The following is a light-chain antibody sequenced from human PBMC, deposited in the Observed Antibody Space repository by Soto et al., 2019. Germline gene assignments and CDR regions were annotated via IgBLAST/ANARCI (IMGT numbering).Light chain of an antibody. V-gene: IGKV3-20*01. Sequence: EMVFTQSPGTLSLSPGERSTLSCRASQSITNNYLAWYQQKPGQAPRLLIYGASSRATGIPDRFSGSGSGTDFSLTISRLEPEDFAVYYCEQYGSSPRTFGQGTKVDIK. CDR1: QSITNNY. J-gene: IGKJ1*01. CDR3: EQYGSSPRT. CDR2: GAS.